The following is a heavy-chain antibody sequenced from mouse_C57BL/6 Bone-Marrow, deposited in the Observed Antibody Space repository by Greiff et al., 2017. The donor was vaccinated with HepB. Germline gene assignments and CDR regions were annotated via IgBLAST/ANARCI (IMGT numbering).Heavy chain of an antibody. V-gene: IGHV5-4*01. CDR3: ARDQYYGSSYDYAMDY. Sequence: VESGGGLVKPGGSLKLSCAASGFTFSSYAMSWVRQTPEKRLEWVATISDGGSYTYYPDNVKGRFTISRDNAKNNLYLQMSHLKSEDTAMYYCARDQYYGSSYDYAMDYWGQGTSVTVSS. CDR1: GFTFSSYA. J-gene: IGHJ4*01. CDR2: ISDGGSYT. D-gene: IGHD1-1*01.